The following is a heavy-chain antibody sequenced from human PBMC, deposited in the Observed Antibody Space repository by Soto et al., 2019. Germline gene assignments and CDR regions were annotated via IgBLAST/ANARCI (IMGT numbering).Heavy chain of an antibody. D-gene: IGHD3-16*01. CDR2: TYKSNT. V-gene: IGHV1-18*01. Sequence: QVQMVQSGAEVRKPGASVKVSCKASGYSFTSYGITWVRQAPGQGLEWMGGTYKSNTNYAQKVQGRVTMTTDTSTSTAYMELRGLTADDTDVYYCARGPTVGDFWGQGTLVTVSS. J-gene: IGHJ3*01. CDR1: GYSFTSYG. CDR3: ARGPTVGDF.